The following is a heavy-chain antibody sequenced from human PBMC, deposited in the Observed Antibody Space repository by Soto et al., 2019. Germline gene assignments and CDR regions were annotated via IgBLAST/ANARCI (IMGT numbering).Heavy chain of an antibody. Sequence: EVQLLESGGGLVQPGGSLRLSGVVSGFTLINYAMNWVPKPPGKGLEWVSGISASGGSTYYADSVKGRFTISRDSSKHTLYLQMNSLRADDTAIYYCAIHFYYGSGSYYAVDYWGQGTLVTVSS. V-gene: IGHV3-23*01. CDR3: AIHFYYGSGSYYAVDY. CDR2: ISASGGST. CDR1: GFTLINYA. D-gene: IGHD3-10*01. J-gene: IGHJ4*02.